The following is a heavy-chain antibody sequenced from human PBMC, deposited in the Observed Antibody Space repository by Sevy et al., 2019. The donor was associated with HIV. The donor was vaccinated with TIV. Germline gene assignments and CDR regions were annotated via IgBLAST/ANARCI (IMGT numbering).Heavy chain of an antibody. J-gene: IGHJ4*02. V-gene: IGHV3-7*01. CDR2: IKQDGSEK. Sequence: GGSLRLSCAASGFTFSSYWMSWVRQAPGKGLEWVANIKQDGSEKYYVDSVKGRFTISRDNAKNSLYLQMNSLRAEDTAVYYCARANGCSGGSCYLQYYFDYWGQRTLVTVSS. D-gene: IGHD2-15*01. CDR1: GFTFSSYW. CDR3: ARANGCSGGSCYLQYYFDY.